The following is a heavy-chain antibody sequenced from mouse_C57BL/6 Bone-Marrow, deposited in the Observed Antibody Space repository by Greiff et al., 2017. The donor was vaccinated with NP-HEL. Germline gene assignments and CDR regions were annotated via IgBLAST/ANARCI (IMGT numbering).Heavy chain of an antibody. CDR1: GYTFTDYE. CDR2: IDPETGGT. D-gene: IGHD1-1*01. CDR3: TSPFTTVVATDY. V-gene: IGHV1-15*01. J-gene: IGHJ2*01. Sequence: VQLKQSGAELVRPGASVTLSCKASGYTFTDYEMHWVKQTPVHGLEWIGAIDPETGGTAYNQKFKGKAILTADKSSSTAYMELRSLTSEDSAVYYCTSPFTTVVATDYWGQGTTLTVSS.